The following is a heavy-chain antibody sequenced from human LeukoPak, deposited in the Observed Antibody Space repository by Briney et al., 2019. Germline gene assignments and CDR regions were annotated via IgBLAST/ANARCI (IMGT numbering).Heavy chain of an antibody. CDR1: GFTFNNFG. J-gene: IGHJ4*02. V-gene: IGHV3-21*01. Sequence: GGSLRLSCVVSGFTFNNFGMNWVRQAPGKGLEWVSSISNDSSGNSYIYYADSVRGRFTISRDNAKNSLYLGMDSLRAEDTAVYYCVKDGELLERGGSHLYYWGQGTLVTVSS. D-gene: IGHD3-10*01. CDR2: ISNDSSGNSYI. CDR3: VKDGELLERGGSHLYY.